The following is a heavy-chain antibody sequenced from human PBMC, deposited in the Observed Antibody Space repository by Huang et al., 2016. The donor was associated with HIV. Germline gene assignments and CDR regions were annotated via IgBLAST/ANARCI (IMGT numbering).Heavy chain of an antibody. D-gene: IGHD5-18*01. V-gene: IGHV4-34*01. CDR2: INHGGST. J-gene: IGHJ4*02. CDR1: GGSFSGYY. CDR3: AGDTSMINGDY. Sequence: QVQLQQWGAGLLKPSETLSLTCAVYGGSFSGYYWSWIRQPPGKGLEGIGEINHGGSTNYNPSRKSRVTLSIDTSKNQFSLKLRSVTAADTAVYYCAGDTSMINGDYWGQGTLVTVSS.